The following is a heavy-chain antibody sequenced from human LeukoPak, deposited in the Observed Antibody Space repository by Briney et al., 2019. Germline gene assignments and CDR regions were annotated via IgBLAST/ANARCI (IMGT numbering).Heavy chain of an antibody. J-gene: IGHJ4*02. Sequence: SETLSLTCAVYGGSFSGYYWSWIRQPPGKGLKWIGEINHSGSTNYNPSLKSRVTISVDTSKNQFSLKLSSVTAADTAVYYCARGYSGTLLEYYFDYWGQGILVTVSS. D-gene: IGHD1-26*01. CDR3: ARGYSGTLLEYYFDY. CDR1: GGSFSGYY. V-gene: IGHV4-34*01. CDR2: INHSGST.